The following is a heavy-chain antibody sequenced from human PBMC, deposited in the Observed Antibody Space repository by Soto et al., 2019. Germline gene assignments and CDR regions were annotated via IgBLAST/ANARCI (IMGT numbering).Heavy chain of an antibody. CDR3: ARDVRLPAY. D-gene: IGHD1-1*01. CDR1: GFTFSDFY. Sequence: PGGSLRLSCAASGFTFSDFYMAWIRQAPGKGPEYISYISGDGADTNYVNSVKGRFTIPRDNAQNSLYLHMNGLRAEDTAVYYCARDVRLPAYWGQGTQVTVSS. V-gene: IGHV3-11*06. CDR2: ISGDGADT. J-gene: IGHJ4*02.